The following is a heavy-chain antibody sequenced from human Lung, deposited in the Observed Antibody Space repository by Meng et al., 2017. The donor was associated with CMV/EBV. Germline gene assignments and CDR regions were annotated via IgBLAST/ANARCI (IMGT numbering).Heavy chain of an antibody. J-gene: IGHJ4*02. Sequence: QVQLPQWGSGLWKPRGILPSPCAVFGGAFSGYYWSWGRQPPGKGVEWIGEIKHSGSTNYNPSLKSRVTISVDTSKNQFSLKLSSVTAADTAVYYCARASARVAAAGRRDLRYWGQGTLVNVSS. CDR2: IKHSGST. CDR3: ARASARVAAAGRRDLRY. V-gene: IGHV4-34*01. CDR1: GGAFSGYY. D-gene: IGHD6-13*01.